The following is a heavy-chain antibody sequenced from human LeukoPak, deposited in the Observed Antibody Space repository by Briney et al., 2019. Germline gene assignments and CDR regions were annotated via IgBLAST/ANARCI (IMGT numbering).Heavy chain of an antibody. J-gene: IGHJ3*02. D-gene: IGHD2-15*01. CDR3: ARGYCSGGSCYEGDAFDI. V-gene: IGHV3-74*01. CDR2: INSDGSST. Sequence: PGGSLRLSCAASGFTFSSYWVHWVRQAPGKGLVWVSRINSDGSSTSYADSVKGRFTISRGNAKNTLYLQMNSLRAEDTAVYYCARGYCSGGSCYEGDAFDIWGQGTMVTVSS. CDR1: GFTFSSYW.